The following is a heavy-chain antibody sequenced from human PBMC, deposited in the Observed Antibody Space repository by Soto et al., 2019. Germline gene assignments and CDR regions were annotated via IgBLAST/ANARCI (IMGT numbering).Heavy chain of an antibody. D-gene: IGHD2-2*01. CDR3: ARGYCSSTSCYYDYYYGMDV. V-gene: IGHV3-74*01. Sequence: GGSLRLSCAASGFTFSSYWMHWVRQAPGKGLVWVSRINSDGSSTSYADSVKGRFTISRDNAKNTLYLQMNSLRAEDTAVYYCARGYCSSTSCYYDYYYGMDVWGQGTTVTVPS. CDR2: INSDGSST. J-gene: IGHJ6*02. CDR1: GFTFSSYW.